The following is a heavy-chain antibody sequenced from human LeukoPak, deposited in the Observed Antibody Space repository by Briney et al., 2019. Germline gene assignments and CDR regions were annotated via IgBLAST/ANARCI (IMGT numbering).Heavy chain of an antibody. J-gene: IGHJ6*03. CDR3: ARGQRVLYYYYYYMDV. V-gene: IGHV4-34*01. CDR1: GGSFSGYY. CDR2: INHSGST. Sequence: SETLSLTCAVYGGSFSGYYWSWIRQPPGKGLEWIGEINHSGSTNYNPSLKSRVTISVDTSKNQFSLKLSSVTAADTAVYYCARGQRVLYYYYYYMDVWGKGTTVTVSS.